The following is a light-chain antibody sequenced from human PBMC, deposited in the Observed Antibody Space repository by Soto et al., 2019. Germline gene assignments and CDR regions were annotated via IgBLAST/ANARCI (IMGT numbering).Light chain of an antibody. CDR1: QRVSSY. V-gene: IGKV3-15*01. J-gene: IGKJ2*01. CDR2: HAS. CDR3: QEYSNWPSLYT. Sequence: EIVMTQSPATLSVSPGERATLACRASQRVSSYLAWYQQKPGLPPLLLIYHASTRATGIPDRVSGSGSGTDFTLTISSLQSAYFAVYYCQEYSNWPSLYTFGRRTKLEIK.